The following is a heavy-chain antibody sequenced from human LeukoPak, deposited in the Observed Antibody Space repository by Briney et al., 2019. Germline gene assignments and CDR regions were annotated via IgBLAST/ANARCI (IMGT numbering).Heavy chain of an antibody. CDR2: ISTTSGGT. Sequence: ASVKVSCKASGYTFTGYYMYWVRQAPGQGLEWMGWISTTSGGTNYAQKFQGRVTMTRDTSISTAYMELSRLRSDDTAVYYCARVGGQYWFDPWGQGTLVTVSS. V-gene: IGHV1-2*02. CDR3: ARVGGQYWFDP. CDR1: GYTFTGYY. J-gene: IGHJ5*02. D-gene: IGHD3-16*01.